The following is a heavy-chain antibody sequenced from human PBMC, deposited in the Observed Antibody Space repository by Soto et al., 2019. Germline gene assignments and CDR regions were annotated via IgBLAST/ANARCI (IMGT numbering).Heavy chain of an antibody. V-gene: IGHV1-69*13. CDR1: GDTFSSYS. CDR3: ARDDGWNYRYYDMEV. CDR2: IIPVFGSA. J-gene: IGHJ6*02. Sequence: SVKGSCMASGDTFSSYSITWVRQAPGQGLEWMGGIIPVFGSANYAQKFQGRVTITADESTSTAYMELSSLRSQDTAVYFCARDDGWNYRYYDMEVWGQGTTVTVSS. D-gene: IGHD1-7*01.